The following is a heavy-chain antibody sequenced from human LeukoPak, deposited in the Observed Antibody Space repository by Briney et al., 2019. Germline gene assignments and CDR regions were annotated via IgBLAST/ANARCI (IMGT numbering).Heavy chain of an antibody. CDR2: SYHSGST. J-gene: IGHJ4*02. CDR3: ARETTTPLVVPAAMDY. D-gene: IGHD2-2*01. V-gene: IGHV4-4*02. CDR1: GGSISSSDW. Sequence: SETLSLTCAISGGSISSSDWWSWVRQRPGKGLEWIGDSYHSGSTNYNPSLKSRVTISVDKSKNQFSLKLSSVTAADTAVYYCARETTTPLVVPAAMDYWGQGTLVTVSS.